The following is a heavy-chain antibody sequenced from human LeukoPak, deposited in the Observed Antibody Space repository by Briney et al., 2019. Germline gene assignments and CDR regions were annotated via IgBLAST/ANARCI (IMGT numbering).Heavy chain of an antibody. CDR1: GGTFSSYA. CDR3: ARDFYDILTGPWQTRTMEYYFDY. V-gene: IGHV1-69*13. D-gene: IGHD3-9*01. Sequence: SVKVSCKASGGTFSSYAISWVRQAPGQGLEWMGGIIPIFGTANYAQKFQGRVTITADESTSTAYMEMSSLRSEDTAVYYCARDFYDILTGPWQTRTMEYYFDYWGQGTLVTVSS. J-gene: IGHJ4*02. CDR2: IIPIFGTA.